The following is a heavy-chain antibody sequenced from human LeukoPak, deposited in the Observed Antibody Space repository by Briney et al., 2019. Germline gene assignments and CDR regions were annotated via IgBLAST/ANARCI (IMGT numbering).Heavy chain of an antibody. CDR3: ARVSHYYDSSGYYYVRAFDI. V-gene: IGHV4-4*07. CDR2: ISASGST. D-gene: IGHD3-22*01. CDR1: GGSISSYY. J-gene: IGHJ3*02. Sequence: SETLSLTCTVSGGSISSYYWSWIRQPAGKGLEWIGRISASGSTNYNPSLKSRVTMSVDTSNNQFSLKLSSVTAADTAVYYCARVSHYYDSSGYYYVRAFDIWGQGTMVTVSS.